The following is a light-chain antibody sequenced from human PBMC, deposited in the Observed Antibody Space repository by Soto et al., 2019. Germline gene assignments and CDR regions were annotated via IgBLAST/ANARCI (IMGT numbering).Light chain of an antibody. CDR1: QSVNNH. V-gene: IGKV1-39*01. CDR2: ATS. CDR3: QHTYSAIHT. J-gene: IGKJ2*01. Sequence: DIQMTQSPSSLSAFVGDRVTITCRASQSVNNHFNWYQQKPGKAPTLLIYATSGLQSGVPSRFSGSGSGTDFTLTISSLQPEDFATYYCQHTYSAIHTFGQGTKLEIK.